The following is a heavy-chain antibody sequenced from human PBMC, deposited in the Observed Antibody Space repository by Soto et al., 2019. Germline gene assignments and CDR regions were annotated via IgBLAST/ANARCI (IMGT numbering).Heavy chain of an antibody. J-gene: IGHJ1*01. CDR1: GSSFPNYP. CDR3: VREENCSGGTCYSEYFHR. V-gene: IGHV3-30-3*01. CDR2: ISHDGVTK. D-gene: IGHD2-15*01. Sequence: GGSLRLSCAASGSSFPNYPMHWVRQTPDKGLEWLAVISHDGVTKNSADSVKGRFSISRDNSRNRLYLDMNSLRTEDTAMYYCVREENCSGGTCYSEYFHRWGQGTLVTVSS.